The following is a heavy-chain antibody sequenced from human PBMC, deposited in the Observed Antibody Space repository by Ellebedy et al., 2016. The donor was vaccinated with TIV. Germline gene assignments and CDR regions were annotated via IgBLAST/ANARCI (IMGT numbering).Heavy chain of an antibody. V-gene: IGHV3-21*01. CDR2: ITSSGSYT. CDR1: GFTFSSYT. D-gene: IGHD2-15*01. J-gene: IGHJ4*02. CDR3: ASGVEYCSGGGCSGY. Sequence: GESLKISCAASGFTFSSYTMNWVRQAPGKGLEWVSSITSSGSYTDFADSVKGRFTVSRDNSKNTLYLQMNRLTTDDTAVYYCASGVEYCSGGGCSGYWGQGTLVIVSS.